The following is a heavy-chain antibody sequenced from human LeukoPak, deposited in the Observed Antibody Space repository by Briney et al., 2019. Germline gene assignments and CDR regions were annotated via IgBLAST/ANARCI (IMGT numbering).Heavy chain of an antibody. V-gene: IGHV1-2*06. CDR3: ARNYVTATLVDFDY. Sequence: ASVKVSCKASGYTFTGYYMHWVRQAPGQGLEWMGRINPYSGGKNYLHKFQDRLTMTRDTSISTAYMELSRLRSDDTAVYYCARNYVTATLVDFDYWGQGTLVTVSS. J-gene: IGHJ4*02. D-gene: IGHD2-21*02. CDR2: INPYSGGK. CDR1: GYTFTGYY.